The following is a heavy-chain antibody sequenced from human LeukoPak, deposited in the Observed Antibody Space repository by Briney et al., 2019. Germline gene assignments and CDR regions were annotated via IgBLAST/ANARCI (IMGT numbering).Heavy chain of an antibody. CDR1: GGSISSSSYY. V-gene: IGHV4-39*01. D-gene: IGHD2-15*01. CDR3: ARQVVVVAATLGYYYMDV. Sequence: SETLSLTCTVSGGSISSSSYYWGWIRQPPGKGLEWIGSIYYSGSTYYNPSLKSRVTISVDTSKNQFSLKLSSVTAADTAVYYCARQVVVVAATLGYYYMDVWGKGTTVTISS. CDR2: IYYSGST. J-gene: IGHJ6*03.